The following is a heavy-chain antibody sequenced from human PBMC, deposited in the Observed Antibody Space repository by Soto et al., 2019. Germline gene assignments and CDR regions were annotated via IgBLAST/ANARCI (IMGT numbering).Heavy chain of an antibody. V-gene: IGHV3-30*03. D-gene: IGHD3-16*01. CDR2: ISYDGSNK. CDR1: GFTFSSYG. J-gene: IGHJ6*02. Sequence: PGGSLRLSCADSGFTFSSYGMHWVRQAPGKGLEWVAVISYDGSNKYYADSVKGRFTISRDNSKNTLYLQMNSLRAEDTAVYYCARVFGYYYGMDVWGQGTTVTVSS. CDR3: ARVFGYYYGMDV.